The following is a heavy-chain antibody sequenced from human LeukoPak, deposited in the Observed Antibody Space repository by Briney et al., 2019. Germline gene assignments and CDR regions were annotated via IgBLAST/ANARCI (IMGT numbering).Heavy chain of an antibody. Sequence: PSETPSLTCAVYGGSFSGYYWSWIRQPPGKGLEWIGEINHSGSTNYNPSLKSRVTISVDTSKNQFSLKLSSVTAADTAVYYCARARYYDSSVNDYWGQGTLVTVSS. J-gene: IGHJ4*02. D-gene: IGHD3-22*01. V-gene: IGHV4-34*01. CDR1: GGSFSGYY. CDR3: ARARYYDSSVNDY. CDR2: INHSGST.